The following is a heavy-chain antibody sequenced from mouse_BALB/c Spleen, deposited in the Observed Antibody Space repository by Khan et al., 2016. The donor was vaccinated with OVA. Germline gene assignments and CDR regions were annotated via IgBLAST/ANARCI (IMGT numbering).Heavy chain of an antibody. Sequence: VELVESGPGLVAPSQSLSITCTISGFSLTNYGVHWVRQPPGKGLEWLVVIWHDGSTTYNSALKSRLTISKDNSKSQVFVKMNSLQTDDTAMXFCARQPYYHYNVMDYWGQGTSVTVSS. D-gene: IGHD2-10*01. V-gene: IGHV2-6-1*01. J-gene: IGHJ4*01. CDR1: GFSLTNYG. CDR2: IWHDGST. CDR3: ARQPYYHYNVMDY.